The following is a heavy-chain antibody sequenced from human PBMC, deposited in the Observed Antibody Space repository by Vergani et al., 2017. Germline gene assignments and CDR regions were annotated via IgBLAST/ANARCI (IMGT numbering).Heavy chain of an antibody. D-gene: IGHD3-10*01. CDR3: ARRGRSTEGWGGNWFDP. Sequence: EVQLVPSGAEVKKPGESLRISCKGSGYSFTSYWISWVRQMPGKGLEWMGRIDPSDSYTNYSPSFQGHVTISADKSISTAYLQWSSLKASDTAMYYCARRGRSTEGWGGNWFDPWGQGTLVTVSS. J-gene: IGHJ5*02. CDR1: GYSFTSYW. V-gene: IGHV5-10-1*03. CDR2: IDPSDSYT.